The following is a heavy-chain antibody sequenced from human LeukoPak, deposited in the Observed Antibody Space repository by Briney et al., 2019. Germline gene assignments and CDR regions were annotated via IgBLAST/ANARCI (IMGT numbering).Heavy chain of an antibody. J-gene: IGHJ6*02. CDR2: FDPEDGET. D-gene: IGHD1-26*01. CDR3: ATLSGSQTPYYYYYGMDV. V-gene: IGHV1-24*01. Sequence: ASVKVSCKVSGYTLTELSMHWVRQAPGKGLEWMGGFDPEDGETIYAQKFQGRVTMTEDTSTDTAYMELRSLRSEDTAVYYCATLSGSQTPYYYYYGMDVWGQGTTVTVSS. CDR1: GYTLTELS.